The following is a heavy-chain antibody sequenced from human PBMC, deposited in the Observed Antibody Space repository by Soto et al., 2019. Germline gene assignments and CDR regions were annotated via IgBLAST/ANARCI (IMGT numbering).Heavy chain of an antibody. CDR2: ISAHNGNT. J-gene: IGHJ4*02. V-gene: IGHV1-18*01. D-gene: IGHD1-26*01. CDR3: ARGSYGDY. Sequence: QVHLVQSGAEVRKPGASVKVSCKGSGYTFTTYGITWVRQAPGQGLEWMGWISAHNGNTNYAQKLQGRVTVTRDTSTSTAYMELRYLSSDDTAVDYCARGSYGDYWGQGALVTVSS. CDR1: GYTFTTYG.